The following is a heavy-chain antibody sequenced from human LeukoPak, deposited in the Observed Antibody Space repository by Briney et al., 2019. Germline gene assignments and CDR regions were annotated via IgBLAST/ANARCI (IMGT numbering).Heavy chain of an antibody. J-gene: IGHJ4*02. Sequence: PSETLSLTCTVSGGSISSYYWSWIRQPPGEGLEWIGYIYYSGSTNYNPSLKSRVTISVDTSKNQFSLKLSSVTAADTAVYYCARHIPDSYSYSYVDYWGQGTLVTVSS. V-gene: IGHV4-59*08. CDR1: GGSISSYY. D-gene: IGHD5-18*01. CDR3: ARHIPDSYSYSYVDY. CDR2: IYYSGST.